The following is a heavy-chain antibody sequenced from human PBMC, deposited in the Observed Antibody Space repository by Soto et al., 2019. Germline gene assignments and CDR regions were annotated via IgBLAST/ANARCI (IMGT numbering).Heavy chain of an antibody. Sequence: EVQLVESGGGLVQPGGSLRLSCAASGFTFSSYSMNWVRQAPGKGLEWVSYISRSSSTIYYADSVKGRFTISRDNAKNSLYLQMNSLRAEDTAVYYCAREGSSWFNWFDPWGQGTLVTVSS. CDR2: ISRSSSTI. V-gene: IGHV3-48*01. CDR1: GFTFSSYS. D-gene: IGHD6-13*01. CDR3: AREGSSWFNWFDP. J-gene: IGHJ5*02.